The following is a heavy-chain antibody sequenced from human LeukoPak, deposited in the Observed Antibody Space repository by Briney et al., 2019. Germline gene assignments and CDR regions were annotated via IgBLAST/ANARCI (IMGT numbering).Heavy chain of an antibody. D-gene: IGHD3-22*01. CDR3: ARPSFSGYYTGPFEI. CDR2: IYYSGST. CDR1: GGSISSYY. V-gene: IGHV4-59*05. Sequence: SETLSLTCTVSGGSISSYYWSWIRQPPGKGLEWIGSIYYSGSTYYNPSLKSRVTISVDTSKNQFSLKLSSVTASDTAVYFCARPSFSGYYTGPFEIWGQGTIVTVSS. J-gene: IGHJ3*02.